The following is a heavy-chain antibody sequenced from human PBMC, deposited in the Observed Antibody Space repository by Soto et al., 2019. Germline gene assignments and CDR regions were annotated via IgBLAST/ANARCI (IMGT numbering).Heavy chain of an antibody. CDR2: IYYSGST. V-gene: IGHV4-30-4*01. CDR3: ASGSGTTSHDMPFDP. J-gene: IGHJ5*02. D-gene: IGHD3-10*01. Sequence: SETLSLTCTVSGGSISSGDYYWSWIRQPPGKGLEWIGYIYYSGSTYYNPSLKSRVTISVDTSKNQFSLKLSSVTAADTAVYYCASGSGTTSHDMPFDPWGQGTLVTVSS. CDR1: GGSISSGDYY.